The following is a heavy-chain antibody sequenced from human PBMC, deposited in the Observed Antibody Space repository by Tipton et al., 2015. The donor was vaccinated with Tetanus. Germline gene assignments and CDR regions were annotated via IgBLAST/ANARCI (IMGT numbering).Heavy chain of an antibody. CDR2: IYPGDSGA. CDR1: GHNSRSYW. V-gene: IGHV5-51*01. J-gene: IGHJ6*02. Sequence: VQLVQSGAEVKKPGESLKMSCKISGHNSRSYWISWVRQMPGKGLEWMGIIYPGDSGATYSPSFQGQVTISLAKSISTAYLQWSSLKASDTAIYFCERHSVGSEIGYYDDLDVWGQGTTVTVSS. D-gene: IGHD4-23*01. CDR3: ERHSVGSEIGYYDDLDV.